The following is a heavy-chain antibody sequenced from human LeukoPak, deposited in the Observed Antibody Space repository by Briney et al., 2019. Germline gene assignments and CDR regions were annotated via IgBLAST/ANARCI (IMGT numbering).Heavy chain of an antibody. Sequence: GGSLRLSCAASGFSISTYAMYWVRQAPGKGLEWVAVISYDGSNKYYADSVKGRFTISRDNAKNSLYLQMNSLRAEDTAVYYCARGADCSGGSCYSLAFDIWGQGTMVTVSS. CDR2: ISYDGSNK. CDR1: GFSISTYA. CDR3: ARGADCSGGSCYSLAFDI. J-gene: IGHJ3*02. V-gene: IGHV3-30*07. D-gene: IGHD2-15*01.